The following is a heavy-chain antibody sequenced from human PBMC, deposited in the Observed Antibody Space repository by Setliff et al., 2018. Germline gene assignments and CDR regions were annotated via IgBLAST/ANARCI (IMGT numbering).Heavy chain of an antibody. Sequence: SETLSLTCNVSGDSISSTYHWGWIRQSPGKGLEWIGTIYYSGSTYYNPSLKSRVTISVDTSKNQFSLKLSSVTAADTAVYYCARQGRYSSGWYDLDAFYYYHYGMDVWGQGTTVTVSS. CDR1: GDSISSTYH. D-gene: IGHD6-19*01. J-gene: IGHJ6*02. CDR3: ARQGRYSSGWYDLDAFYYYHYGMDV. CDR2: IYYSGST. V-gene: IGHV4-39*01.